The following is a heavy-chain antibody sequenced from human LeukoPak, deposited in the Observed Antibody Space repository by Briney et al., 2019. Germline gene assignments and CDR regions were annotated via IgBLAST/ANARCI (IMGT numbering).Heavy chain of an antibody. CDR1: GFTFSSYA. Sequence: GRSLRLSCAASGFTFSSYAMHWVRQAPGKGLEWVAVISYDGSNKYYADSVKGRFTISRDNSKNTLYLQMNSLRAEDTAVYYCARDTAMATGWFDPWGQGTLVTVSS. V-gene: IGHV3-30-3*01. CDR3: ARDTAMATGWFDP. D-gene: IGHD5-18*01. CDR2: ISYDGSNK. J-gene: IGHJ5*02.